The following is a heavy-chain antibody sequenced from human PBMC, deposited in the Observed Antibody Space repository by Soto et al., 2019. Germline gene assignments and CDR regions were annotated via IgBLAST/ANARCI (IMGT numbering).Heavy chain of an antibody. V-gene: IGHV4-30-4*01. Sequence: SETLSLTCTVSGGSISSGDYYWSWIRQPPGKGLEWIGYIYYSGSTYYNPSLKSRVTISVDTSKNQFSLKLSSVTAADTAVYYCASRGIWQQRGGSFDYWGQGTLVTVSS. D-gene: IGHD6-13*01. CDR1: GGSISSGDYY. J-gene: IGHJ4*02. CDR2: IYYSGST. CDR3: ASRGIWQQRGGSFDY.